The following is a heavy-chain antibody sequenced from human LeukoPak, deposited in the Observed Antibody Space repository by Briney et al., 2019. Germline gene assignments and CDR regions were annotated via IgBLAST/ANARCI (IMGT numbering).Heavy chain of an antibody. D-gene: IGHD3-22*01. CDR2: IYHSGST. CDR1: GGSISSGGYS. CDR3: AKTKRVGGYYYDQRGLSYFDY. V-gene: IGHV4-30-2*01. Sequence: SETLSLTCAVSGGSISSGGYSWSWIRQPPGKGLEWIGYIYHSGSTYYNPSLKSRVTISVDRSKNQFSLKLSSVTAADTAVYYCAKTKRVGGYYYDQRGLSYFDYWGQGTLVTVSS. J-gene: IGHJ4*02.